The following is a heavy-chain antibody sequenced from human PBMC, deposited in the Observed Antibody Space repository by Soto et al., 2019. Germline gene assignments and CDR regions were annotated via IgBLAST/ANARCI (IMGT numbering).Heavy chain of an antibody. D-gene: IGHD4-17*01. CDR3: ARAGYGDYDY. J-gene: IGHJ4*02. CDR1: GFTFSSYG. V-gene: IGHV3-33*01. Sequence: QVQLVESGGGVVQPGRSLRLSCAASGFTFSSYGMHWVRQAPGKGLEWVAVIWYDGSNKYYADSVKGRFTISRDNSKNTLYLQMNSLRAEDTAVHYCARAGYGDYDYWGQGTLVTVSS. CDR2: IWYDGSNK.